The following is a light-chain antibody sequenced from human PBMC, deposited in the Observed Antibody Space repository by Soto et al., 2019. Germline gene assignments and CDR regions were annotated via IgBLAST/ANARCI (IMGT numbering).Light chain of an antibody. Sequence: EIVLTQSPGTLSLSPGERATLSCRASQSVSSTYLAWYQQKPGQAPRLLIYGASSRATGIPDRFSGSGSGTAFTLTISRLEPEDFAVYYCQQYGSSRATFGQGTKVAIK. J-gene: IGKJ1*01. CDR2: GAS. CDR1: QSVSSTY. V-gene: IGKV3-20*01. CDR3: QQYGSSRAT.